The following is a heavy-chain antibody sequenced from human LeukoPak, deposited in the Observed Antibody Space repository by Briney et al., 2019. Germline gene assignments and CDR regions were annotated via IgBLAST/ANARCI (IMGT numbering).Heavy chain of an antibody. Sequence: GGSLRLSCVASGFTFSSYGMHWVRQAPGKGLEWVAFIGSDGSNKYYADSVEGQFTISRDNSKNTLYLQMNSLRAEDTAVYYCANENYYDSGGYIDYWGQGTLVTVSS. J-gene: IGHJ4*02. D-gene: IGHD3-22*01. CDR2: IGSDGSNK. V-gene: IGHV3-30*02. CDR3: ANENYYDSGGYIDY. CDR1: GFTFSSYG.